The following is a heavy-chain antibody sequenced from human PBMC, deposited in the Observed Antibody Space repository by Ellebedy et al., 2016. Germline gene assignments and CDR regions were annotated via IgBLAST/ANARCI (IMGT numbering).Heavy chain of an antibody. D-gene: IGHD7-27*01. J-gene: IGHJ3*01. CDR1: GGSFSFYY. CDR2: INHSGST. CDR3: ARETGEWDPFDV. Sequence: SETLSLXXAVYGGSFSFYYWTWIRQPPGKGLEWIGEINHSGSTNYNPSLKSRVTMSVDTSKNQFSLNLSSVTAADTAVYYCARETGEWDPFDVWGQGTMVTVSS. V-gene: IGHV4-34*01.